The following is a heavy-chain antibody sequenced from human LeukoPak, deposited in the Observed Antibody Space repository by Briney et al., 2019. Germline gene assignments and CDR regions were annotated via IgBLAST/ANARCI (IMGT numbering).Heavy chain of an antibody. CDR2: INHSGST. CDR3: ASPPASRYSGYGY. CDR1: GGSFSGYY. J-gene: IGHJ4*02. D-gene: IGHD5-12*01. Sequence: SETLSLTCAVYGGSFSGYYWSWIRQPPGKGLEWIGEINHSGSTNYNPSLKSRVTISVDTSKNQISLKLSSVTAADTAVYYCASPPASRYSGYGYWGQGTLVTVSS. V-gene: IGHV4-34*01.